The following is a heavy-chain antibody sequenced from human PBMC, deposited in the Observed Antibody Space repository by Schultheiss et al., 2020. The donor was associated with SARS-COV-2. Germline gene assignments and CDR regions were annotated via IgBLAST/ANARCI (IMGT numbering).Heavy chain of an antibody. D-gene: IGHD6-13*01. Sequence: GGSLRLSCAASGFTFSSYDMHWVRQATGKGLEWVSRINSYGSASSYADSVKGRFTVSRDNAGNTLYLQMNNLRVEDTAIYYCARARAEQHLPFSWGPIPHPTTWFDPWGQGTVVTGSS. J-gene: IGHJ5*02. V-gene: IGHV3-74*01. CDR3: ARARAEQHLPFSWGPIPHPTTWFDP. CDR1: GFTFSSYD. CDR2: INSYGSAS.